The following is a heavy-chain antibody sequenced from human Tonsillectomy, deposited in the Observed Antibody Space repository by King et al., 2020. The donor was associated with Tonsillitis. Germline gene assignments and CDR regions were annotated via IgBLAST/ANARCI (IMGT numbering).Heavy chain of an antibody. D-gene: IGHD4-17*01. CDR2: ISYDGSNK. J-gene: IGHJ4*02. CDR1: GFTFSSYA. V-gene: IGHV3-30-3*01. Sequence: VQLVESGGGVVQPGRSLRLSCAASGFTFSSYAMHWVRQAPGKGLDWVAVISYDGSNKYYADSVKGRFTISRDNSKNTLYLQMKSLGVEDTAVYYCATGVAGDYAEIFDYWGQGTLVTVSS. CDR3: ATGVAGDYAEIFDY.